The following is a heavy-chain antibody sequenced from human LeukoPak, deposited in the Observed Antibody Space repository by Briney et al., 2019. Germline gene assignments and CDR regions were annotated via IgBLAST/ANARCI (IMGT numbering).Heavy chain of an antibody. CDR3: ARARGRVPDQH. CDR2: ISYDGSNK. J-gene: IGHJ1*01. D-gene: IGHD3-16*01. Sequence: PGRSLRLSCAASGFTFSSYGMHWVRQAPGKGLEWVAVISYDGSNKYYADSVKGRFTISRDNSKNTLYLQMNSLRAEDTAVYYCARARGRVPDQHWGQGTQVTVSS. V-gene: IGHV3-30*03. CDR1: GFTFSSYG.